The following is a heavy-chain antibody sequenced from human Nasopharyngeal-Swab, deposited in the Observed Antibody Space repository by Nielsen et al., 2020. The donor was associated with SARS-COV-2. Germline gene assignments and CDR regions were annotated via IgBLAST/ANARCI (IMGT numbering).Heavy chain of an antibody. CDR1: GYSFTSYW. Sequence: GESLKISCKGSGYSFTSYWIGWVRQMPGKGLEWMGIIYPGDSDTRYSPSFQGQVTISADKSISTAYLQWSSLKASDTAMYYCARHGLYCSSTGCYFDYWGQGTLVTVSS. CDR2: IYPGDSDT. CDR3: ARHGLYCSSTGCYFDY. V-gene: IGHV5-51*01. J-gene: IGHJ4*02. D-gene: IGHD2-2*01.